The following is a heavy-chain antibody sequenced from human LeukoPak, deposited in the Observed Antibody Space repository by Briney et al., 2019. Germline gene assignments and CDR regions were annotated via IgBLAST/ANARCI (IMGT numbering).Heavy chain of an antibody. J-gene: IGHJ3*02. CDR1: GFTFSSYG. D-gene: IGHD3-3*01. V-gene: IGHV3-30*03. CDR3: ARVGDVDAFDI. Sequence: GGSLRLSCAASGFTFSSYGMHWVRQAPGKGLEWVAVISYDGSNKYYADSVKGRFTISRDNSKNTLYLQMNSLRAEDTAVYYCARVGDVDAFDIWGQGTMVTVSS. CDR2: ISYDGSNK.